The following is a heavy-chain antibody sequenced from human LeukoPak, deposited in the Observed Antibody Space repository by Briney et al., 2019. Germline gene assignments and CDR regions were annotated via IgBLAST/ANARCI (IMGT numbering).Heavy chain of an antibody. J-gene: IGHJ4*02. CDR2: IYYSGST. CDR1: DGSISSYY. CDR3: ARVKWELSYYFDY. V-gene: IGHV4-59*01. Sequence: PSETLSLTCTVSDGSISSYYWSWIRQPPGKGLEWIGYIYYSGSTNYNPSLKSRVTISVDTSKNQFSLKLSSVTAADTAVYYCARVKWELSYYFDYWGQGTLVTVSS. D-gene: IGHD1-26*01.